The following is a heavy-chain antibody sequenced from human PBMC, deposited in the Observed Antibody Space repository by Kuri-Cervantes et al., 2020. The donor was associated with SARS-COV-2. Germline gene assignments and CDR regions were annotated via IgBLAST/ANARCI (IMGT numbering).Heavy chain of an antibody. D-gene: IGHD3-22*01. CDR1: GGSFSTYA. CDR2: IIPIFRRL. CDR3: ARGDPKPYDSRFVHAFDI. J-gene: IGHJ3*02. V-gene: IGHV1-69*13. Sequence: SVKVSCKVSGGSFSTYAITWVRQAPGQGLEWMGGIIPIFRRLNYAQKFQGRVTITADEPTTTAYMELSSLKSEDTAVYYCARGDPKPYDSRFVHAFDIWGQGTMVTVSS.